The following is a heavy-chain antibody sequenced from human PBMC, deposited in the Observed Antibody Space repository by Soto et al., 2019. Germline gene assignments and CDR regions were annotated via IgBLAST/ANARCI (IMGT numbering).Heavy chain of an antibody. V-gene: IGHV1-69*13. CDR2: IIPVFGSA. Sequence: ASVKVSCKASGGTFKTYAFTWVRQAPGQGLEWMGGIIPVFGSATSAQRFQGRVTITADESTNTIYMELSSLSSEDTAVYYCARPSTGVYGSGTKSSSFYYGMDVWGQGTAVTVSS. J-gene: IGHJ6*02. CDR3: ARPSTGVYGSGTKSSSFYYGMDV. D-gene: IGHD3-10*01. CDR1: GGTFKTYA.